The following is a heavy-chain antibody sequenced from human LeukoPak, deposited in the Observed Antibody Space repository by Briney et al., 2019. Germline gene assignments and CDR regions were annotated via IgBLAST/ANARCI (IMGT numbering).Heavy chain of an antibody. V-gene: IGHV1-2*02. Sequence: GASMKVSCKASGFPFNGYYLHWVRQAPGQGLEWMGWINPNSGATNYAQNFQGRVTMTRDTSITTAYMELRRLRSDDTAVYRCASEGDNSADAFDLWGQGTKVIVSS. CDR1: GFPFNGYY. D-gene: IGHD1-26*01. J-gene: IGHJ3*01. CDR3: ASEGDNSADAFDL. CDR2: INPNSGAT.